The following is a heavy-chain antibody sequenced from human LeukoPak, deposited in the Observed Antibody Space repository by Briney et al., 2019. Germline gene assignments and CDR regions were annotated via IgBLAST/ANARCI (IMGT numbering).Heavy chain of an antibody. CDR1: TGSISSSSYF. CDR2: IYYSGST. J-gene: IGHJ4*02. D-gene: IGHD5-24*01. Sequence: PSETLSLTCTVSTGSISSSSYFWGWIRQPPGKGLEWIGSIYYSGSTSYSPSLKSRVTISVDTSKNHFLLKLSSVTAADTAVYYCARDRRRDGYNFDYWGQGTPVTVSS. V-gene: IGHV4-39*07. CDR3: ARDRRRDGYNFDY.